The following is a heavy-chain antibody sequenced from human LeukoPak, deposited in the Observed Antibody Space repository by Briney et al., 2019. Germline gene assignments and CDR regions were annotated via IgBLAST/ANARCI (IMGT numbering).Heavy chain of an antibody. J-gene: IGHJ4*02. CDR2: IYYSRST. CDR1: GGSVSSGSYY. CDR3: ARDWDY. V-gene: IGHV4-61*01. Sequence: SETLSLTCTVSGGSVSSGSYYWSWIRQPPGKGLEWIGYIYYSRSTNYNPSLKSRVTISVDTSKNQFSLKLSSVTAADTAVYYCARDWDYWGQGTLVTVSS.